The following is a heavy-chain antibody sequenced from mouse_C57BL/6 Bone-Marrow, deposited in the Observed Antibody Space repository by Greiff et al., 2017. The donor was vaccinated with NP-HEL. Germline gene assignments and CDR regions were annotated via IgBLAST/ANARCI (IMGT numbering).Heavy chain of an antibody. CDR2: ISSGSSTI. CDR1: GFTFSDYG. CDR3: ASLTGYYAMDY. V-gene: IGHV5-17*01. D-gene: IGHD4-1*01. J-gene: IGHJ4*01. Sequence: EVQLVEYGVGLVKPGGSLKLSCAASGFTFSDYGMHWVRQAPEKGLEWVAYISSGSSTIYYADTVKGRFTISRDNAKNTLFLQMTSLRSEDTAMYYCASLTGYYAMDYWGQGTSVTVSS.